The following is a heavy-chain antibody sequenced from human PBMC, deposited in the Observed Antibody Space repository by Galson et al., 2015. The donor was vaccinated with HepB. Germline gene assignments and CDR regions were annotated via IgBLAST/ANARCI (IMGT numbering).Heavy chain of an antibody. D-gene: IGHD2-2*01. CDR3: ARYRLHKVVPAGDYYYGMDV. V-gene: IGHV4-31*03. CDR2: IYYSGST. Sequence: TLSLTCTVSGGSISSGGYYWSWIRQHPGKGLEWIGYIYYSGSTYYNPSLKSRVTISVDTSKNQFSLELSSVTAADTAVYYCARYRLHKVVPAGDYYYGMDVWGQGTTVTVSS. CDR1: GGSISSGGYY. J-gene: IGHJ6*02.